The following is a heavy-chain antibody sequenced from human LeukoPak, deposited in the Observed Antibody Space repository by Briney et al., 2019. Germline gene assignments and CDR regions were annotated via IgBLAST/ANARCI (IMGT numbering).Heavy chain of an antibody. CDR3: ARGLYGDQGYFYYGMDV. Sequence: PGGSLRLSCAASGFTVSINYMSWVRQAPGKGLEWVSVIYSRGGIYYADSVKGRFTMSRDNSKNTLSLQMNSLRVEDTAMYYCARGLYGDQGYFYYGMDVWGKGTTVTVSS. V-gene: IGHV3-53*01. CDR1: GFTVSINY. CDR2: IYSRGGI. D-gene: IGHD4-17*01. J-gene: IGHJ6*04.